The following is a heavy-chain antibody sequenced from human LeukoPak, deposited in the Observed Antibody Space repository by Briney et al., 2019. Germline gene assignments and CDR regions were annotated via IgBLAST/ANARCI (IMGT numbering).Heavy chain of an antibody. CDR3: ARGPFGSSDDF. D-gene: IGHD6-6*01. CDR1: GFTFSTYW. Sequence: GGSLRLSCAASGFTFSTYWMHWVRQAPGKGLVWVARIKSDGSNTNYADSVKGRFTISRDNAKNTLYLQINSLRAEDTAVYYCARGPFGSSDDFWGQGTLVTVSS. J-gene: IGHJ4*02. CDR2: IKSDGSNT. V-gene: IGHV3-74*01.